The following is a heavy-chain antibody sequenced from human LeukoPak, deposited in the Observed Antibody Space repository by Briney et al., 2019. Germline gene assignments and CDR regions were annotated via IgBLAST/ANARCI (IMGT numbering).Heavy chain of an antibody. D-gene: IGHD3-9*01. V-gene: IGHV3-23*01. CDR1: GFTFSSYG. CDR2: ISGSGGST. CDR3: AREARGAPYDILTGYLDY. Sequence: GGSLRLSCAASGFTFSSYGMSWVRQAPGKGLEWVSAISGSGGSTYYADSVKGRFTISRDNSKNTLYLQMNSLRAEDTAVYYCAREARGAPYDILTGYLDYWGQGTLVTVSS. J-gene: IGHJ4*02.